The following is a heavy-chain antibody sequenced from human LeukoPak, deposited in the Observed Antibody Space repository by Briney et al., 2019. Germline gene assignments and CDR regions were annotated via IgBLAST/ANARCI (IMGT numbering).Heavy chain of an antibody. CDR1: RFTFSSYW. CDR3: ARLNGDYVAFDI. CDR2: IKQDGSEK. D-gene: IGHD4-17*01. V-gene: IGHV3-7*01. J-gene: IGHJ3*02. Sequence: GGSLRLSCAASRFTFSSYWMSWVRQAPGKGLEWVANIKQDGSEKYYVDSVKGRFTISRDNAKNSLYLQMNSLRAEDTAVYYCARLNGDYVAFDIWGQGTMVTVSS.